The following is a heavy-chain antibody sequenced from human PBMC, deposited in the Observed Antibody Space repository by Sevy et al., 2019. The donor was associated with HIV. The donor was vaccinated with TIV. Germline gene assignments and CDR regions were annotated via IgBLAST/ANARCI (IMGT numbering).Heavy chain of an antibody. CDR2: IGAYNGNI. J-gene: IGHJ5*02. Sequence: ASVKVSCKASGYTIDSYGISWVRQAPGQGLEWMGWIGAYNGNIKYAQNIQDRVTMTTDASTSTAYMELRSLRSDDTAVYFCARISTVRGKFNWFDPWGQGTLVTVSS. CDR1: GYTIDSYG. D-gene: IGHD3-10*01. CDR3: ARISTVRGKFNWFDP. V-gene: IGHV1-18*01.